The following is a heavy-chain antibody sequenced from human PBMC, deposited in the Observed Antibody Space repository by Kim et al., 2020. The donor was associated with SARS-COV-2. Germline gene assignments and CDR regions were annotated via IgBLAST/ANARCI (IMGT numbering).Heavy chain of an antibody. CDR1: GFTFSSYG. V-gene: IGHV3-30*18. Sequence: GGSLRLSCAASGFTFSSYGMHWVRQAPGKGLEWVAVISYDGSNKYYADSVKGRFTISRDNSKNTLYLQMNSLRAEDTAVYYCAKANPKKYSYGYGGYFD. CDR3: AKANPKKYSYGYGGYFD. CDR2: ISYDGSNK. J-gene: IGHJ4*01. D-gene: IGHD5-18*01.